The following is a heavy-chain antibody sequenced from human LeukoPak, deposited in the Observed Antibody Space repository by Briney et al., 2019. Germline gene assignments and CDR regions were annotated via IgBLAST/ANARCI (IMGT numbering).Heavy chain of an antibody. Sequence: PGGSLRLSCAASGFTVSSTYMSWVRPAPGKGLEWVSVIYSGGSTYYADSVKGRFTISRDNSKNTLYLQMNSLRAEDTAVYYCARGGGYYDSSGYPYFDYWGQGTLVTVSS. D-gene: IGHD3-22*01. CDR3: ARGGGYYDSSGYPYFDY. CDR2: IYSGGST. J-gene: IGHJ4*02. CDR1: GFTVSSTY. V-gene: IGHV3-53*01.